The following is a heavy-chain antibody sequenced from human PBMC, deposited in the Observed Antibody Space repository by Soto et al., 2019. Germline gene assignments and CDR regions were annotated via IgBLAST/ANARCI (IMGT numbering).Heavy chain of an antibody. CDR2: ITGSGDRT. D-gene: IGHD6-6*01. CDR3: AKKAVADRPHID. J-gene: IGHJ4*02. CDR1: GFSFSSYA. Sequence: DVQLLESGGGSVQPGGSLRLSCAASGFSFSSYAMSWVRQAPGKGLEWVSGITGSGDRTFYADSVKGRFTISRDNSKSTLYLQMSSLRAEDTAVYYCAKKAVADRPHIDWGQGTLVTVSS. V-gene: IGHV3-23*01.